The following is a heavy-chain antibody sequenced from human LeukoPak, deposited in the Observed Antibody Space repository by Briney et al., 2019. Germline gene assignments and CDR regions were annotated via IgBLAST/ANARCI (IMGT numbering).Heavy chain of an antibody. Sequence: GGSLRLSCAVSRFTFSSYAMGWVRQAAGHGLEWVSTIRGRCDSTYYADSVKGRFTISRDNSRNTLYLQMNTLRAEDTAVYYCATGCCSSTSCFYYGMDVWGQGTTVTVSS. V-gene: IGHV3-23*01. D-gene: IGHD2-2*03. CDR3: ATGCCSSTSCFYYGMDV. CDR1: RFTFSSYA. CDR2: IRGRCDST. J-gene: IGHJ6*02.